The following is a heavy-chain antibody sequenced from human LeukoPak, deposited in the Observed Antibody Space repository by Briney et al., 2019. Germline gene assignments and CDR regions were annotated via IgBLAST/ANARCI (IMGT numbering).Heavy chain of an antibody. V-gene: IGHV1-2*06. J-gene: IGHJ4*02. CDR1: GCIFTGYF. Sequence: EASVKVSCKASGCIFTGYFIHWVRQAPGQGLEWMGRINPHSGGTDYAQEFQDRFTMTRDTSINTAYMELNRLRSDDTAVYFCARWTTSGWQEPFDYWGQGTLVTVSS. CDR3: ARWTTSGWQEPFDY. CDR2: INPHSGGT. D-gene: IGHD6-19*01.